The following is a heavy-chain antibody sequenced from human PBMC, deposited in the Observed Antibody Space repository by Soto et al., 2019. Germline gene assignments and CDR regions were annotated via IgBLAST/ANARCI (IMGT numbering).Heavy chain of an antibody. D-gene: IGHD2-15*01. V-gene: IGHV3-23*01. CDR2: ISGSGGNT. CDR1: GFTFSTYA. CDR3: AKDQGVVAAVSHLDY. J-gene: IGHJ4*02. Sequence: SLRLSCAASGFTFSTYAMSWVRQAPGKGLEWVSSISGSGGNTYYADSVKGRFTISRDNSKTTLYLQMNSLRAEDTAVYYCAKDQGVVAAVSHLDYWGQGTLVTGSS.